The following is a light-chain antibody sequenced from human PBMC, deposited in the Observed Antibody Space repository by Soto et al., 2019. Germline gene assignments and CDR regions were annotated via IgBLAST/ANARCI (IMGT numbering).Light chain of an antibody. CDR3: SSYTSSSTVV. CDR2: EVT. J-gene: IGLJ2*01. Sequence: QSALTQPASVSGSPGQSVTISCTGTSSDVGDYKYVSWYQQHPGKAPKLLIYEVTSRPSGVSDRFSGSKSGNTASLTISGLQAEDEADYYCSSYTSSSTVVFGGGTKLTVL. V-gene: IGLV2-14*01. CDR1: SSDVGDYKY.